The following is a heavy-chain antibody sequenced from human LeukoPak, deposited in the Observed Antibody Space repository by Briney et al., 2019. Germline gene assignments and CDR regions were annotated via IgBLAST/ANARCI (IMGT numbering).Heavy chain of an antibody. CDR3: ARVGFVVVPAAIIHGSFDY. CDR1: GGSFSGYY. V-gene: IGHV4-34*01. D-gene: IGHD2-2*02. J-gene: IGHJ4*02. Sequence: SETLSLTCAVYGGSFSGYYWSWIRQPPGKGLEWIGEINHSGSTNYNPSLKSRVTISVDTSKNQFSLKLSSVTAADTAVYYCARVGFVVVPAAIIHGSFDYWGQGTLVTVSS. CDR2: INHSGST.